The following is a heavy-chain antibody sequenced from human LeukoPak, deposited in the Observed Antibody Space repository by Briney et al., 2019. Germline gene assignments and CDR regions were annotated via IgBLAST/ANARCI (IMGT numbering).Heavy chain of an antibody. CDR3: TTVIIGTVVVVAATGPGY. CDR2: ISGSGGST. J-gene: IGHJ4*02. Sequence: GALRLSCAASGFTFSSYAMSWVRQAPGKGLEWVSAISGSGGSTYYADSVKGRFTISRDNSKNTLYLQMNSLRAEDTAVYYCTTVIIGTVVVVAATGPGYWGQGTLVTVSS. CDR1: GFTFSSYA. D-gene: IGHD2-15*01. V-gene: IGHV3-23*01.